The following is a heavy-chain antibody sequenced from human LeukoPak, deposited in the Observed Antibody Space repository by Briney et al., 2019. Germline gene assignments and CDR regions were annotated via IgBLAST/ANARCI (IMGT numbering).Heavy chain of an antibody. D-gene: IGHD2-2*01. CDR1: GGTFSSYA. CDR2: IIPIFGTA. J-gene: IGHJ3*02. Sequence: SVKVSCKASGGTFSSYAISWVRQAPGQGLEWMGGIIPIFGTANYAQKFQGRVTITADESTSTAYMELSSLRSEDTAVYYCAREIVVVPAAIFAAGAFDIWGQGTMVTVSS. CDR3: AREIVVVPAAIFAAGAFDI. V-gene: IGHV1-69*13.